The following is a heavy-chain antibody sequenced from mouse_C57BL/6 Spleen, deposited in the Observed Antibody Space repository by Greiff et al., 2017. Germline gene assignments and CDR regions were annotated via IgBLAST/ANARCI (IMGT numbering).Heavy chain of an antibody. CDR3: ARYLWSYYFDY. D-gene: IGHD1-1*02. J-gene: IGHJ2*01. CDR2: IYPRSGNT. Sequence: VQLQQSGAELARPGASVKLSCKASGYTFTSYGISWVKQRTGQGLEWIGEIYPRSGNTYYNEKFKGKATLTADKSSSTVYMELRSLTSEDPAVYFCARYLWSYYFDYWGQGTTLTVSS. CDR1: GYTFTSYG. V-gene: IGHV1-81*01.